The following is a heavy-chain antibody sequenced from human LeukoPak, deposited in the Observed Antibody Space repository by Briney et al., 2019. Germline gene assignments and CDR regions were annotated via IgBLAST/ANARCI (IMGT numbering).Heavy chain of an antibody. CDR1: GFTFSSYS. V-gene: IGHV3-21*01. Sequence: GGSLRLSCAASGFTFSSYSMNWVRQAPGKGLEWVSSISRSSSYIYYADSVKGRFTISRDNAKNSLYLQVNSPRAEDTAVYYCARGRDFYYFDYWGQGTLVTVSS. CDR2: ISRSSSYI. J-gene: IGHJ4*02. CDR3: ARGRDFYYFDY. D-gene: IGHD2/OR15-2a*01.